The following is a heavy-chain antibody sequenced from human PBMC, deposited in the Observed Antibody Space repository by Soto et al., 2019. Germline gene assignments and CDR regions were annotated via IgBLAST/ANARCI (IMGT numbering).Heavy chain of an antibody. Sequence: QVHLIQSGADVKKPGSSVKVSCKAAGGTFNTYTLIWVRQAPGHGLEWMGRIIPMLTVTNSAQKFQGRLTLTADKSTGTAFMELTSLRSDDTAVYYCSIGSWSAETFDVWGQGTMVTVSS. V-gene: IGHV1-69*02. CDR2: IIPMLTVT. CDR1: GGTFNTYT. J-gene: IGHJ3*01. CDR3: SIGSWSAETFDV. D-gene: IGHD2-2*01.